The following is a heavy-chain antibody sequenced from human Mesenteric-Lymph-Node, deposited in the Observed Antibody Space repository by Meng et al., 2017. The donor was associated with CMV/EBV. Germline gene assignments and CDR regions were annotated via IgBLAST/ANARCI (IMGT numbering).Heavy chain of an antibody. J-gene: IGHJ4*02. CDR3: ARGGPKLWFGESLFDY. CDR1: GFTFDDYA. D-gene: IGHD3-10*01. CDR2: ISWNSGSI. Sequence: SLKISCAASGFTFDDYAMHWVRQAPGKGLEWVSGISWNSGSIGYADSVKGRFTISRDNAKNSLYLQMNSLRAEDTAVYYCARGGPKLWFGESLFDYWGQGTLVTVSS. V-gene: IGHV3-9*01.